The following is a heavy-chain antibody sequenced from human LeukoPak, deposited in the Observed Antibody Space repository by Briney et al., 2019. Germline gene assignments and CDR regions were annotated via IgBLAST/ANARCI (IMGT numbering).Heavy chain of an antibody. Sequence: GGSLCLSPAVSLFTVSGHYMSWVRQAPGRGLEWVSVMYSGGSTYYADSVKGRFTISRDNSKNTLYLQMHSLRAEDTAVYYCARSNYYESRRFDSWGQGTLVTVSS. V-gene: IGHV3-53*01. CDR3: ARSNYYESRRFDS. D-gene: IGHD3-22*01. J-gene: IGHJ4*02. CDR2: MYSGGST. CDR1: LFTVSGHY.